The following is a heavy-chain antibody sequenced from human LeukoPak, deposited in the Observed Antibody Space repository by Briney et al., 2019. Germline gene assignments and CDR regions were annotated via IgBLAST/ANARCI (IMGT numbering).Heavy chain of an antibody. Sequence: ASVKVSCKASGYIFTSYGISWVRQAPGQGLEWMGWINPNSGGTNYAQKFQGRVTMTRDTSITTAYMELSRLTSDDTATYYCAREISVAGTMIDYWGQGTLVTVSS. V-gene: IGHV1-2*02. D-gene: IGHD6-19*01. CDR3: AREISVAGTMIDY. J-gene: IGHJ4*02. CDR1: GYIFTSYG. CDR2: INPNSGGT.